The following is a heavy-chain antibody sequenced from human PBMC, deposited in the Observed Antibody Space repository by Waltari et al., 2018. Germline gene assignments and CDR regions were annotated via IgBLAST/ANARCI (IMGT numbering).Heavy chain of an antibody. CDR1: GFTVSDNY. V-gene: IGHV3-66*02. D-gene: IGHD4-4*01. CDR3: ARGRNTNYVVYGMDV. CDR2: IYAGGST. J-gene: IGHJ6*02. Sequence: EVQLVESGGGLVQPGGSLRLSCAASGFTVSDNYRSWVRQAPGKGLEWVSVIYAGGSTSYADSVKGRFTISRDNSKSTLYLQMNSLRAEDTAVYYCARGRNTNYVVYGMDVWGQGTTVTVSS.